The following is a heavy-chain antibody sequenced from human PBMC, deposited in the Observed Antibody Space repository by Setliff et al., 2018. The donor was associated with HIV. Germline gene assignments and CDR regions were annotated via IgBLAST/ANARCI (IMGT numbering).Heavy chain of an antibody. CDR2: IYHSGIT. V-gene: IGHV4-38-2*02. CDR3: ARDRVGSRHDAFEI. D-gene: IGHD1-26*01. Sequence: PSETLSLTCAVSGYYLSSGYYWAWIRQPPGKGLEWIGSIYHSGITYYNPSLKSRVTISVDTSKNQFSLKVSSVTAADTAVYYCARDRVGSRHDAFEIWGQGTMVTVSS. J-gene: IGHJ3*02. CDR1: GYYLSSGYY.